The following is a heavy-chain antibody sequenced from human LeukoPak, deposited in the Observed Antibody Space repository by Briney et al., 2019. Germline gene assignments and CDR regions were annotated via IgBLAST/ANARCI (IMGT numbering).Heavy chain of an antibody. D-gene: IGHD1-26*01. Sequence: PGGSLRLSCAASGFTFSGYPIHWVRQAPGKGLEWVAVISYDGSNKYYADSVKGRFTISRDNSKNTLYLQMNSLRAEDTAVYYCGSGSYYVDYWGQGTLVTVSS. CDR2: ISYDGSNK. V-gene: IGHV3-30-3*01. CDR3: GSGSYYVDY. J-gene: IGHJ4*02. CDR1: GFTFSGYP.